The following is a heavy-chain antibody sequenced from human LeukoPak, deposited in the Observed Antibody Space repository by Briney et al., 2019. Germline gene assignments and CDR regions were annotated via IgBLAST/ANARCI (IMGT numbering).Heavy chain of an antibody. D-gene: IGHD3-10*01. Sequence: GGSLRLSCTASGITFSDYYMSWIRQAPGKGLEWVSYISSSSTYTSYADSVQGRFTISRDNAKKSLYLQMNSLRDEDTAVYYCARTTQDGSGIYYNVFDYWGQGTLATVSS. V-gene: IGHV3-11*03. J-gene: IGHJ4*02. CDR1: GITFSDYY. CDR3: ARTTQDGSGIYYNVFDY. CDR2: ISSSSTYT.